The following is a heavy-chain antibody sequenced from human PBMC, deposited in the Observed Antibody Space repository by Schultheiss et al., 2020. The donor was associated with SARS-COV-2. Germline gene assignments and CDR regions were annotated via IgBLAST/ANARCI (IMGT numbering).Heavy chain of an antibody. V-gene: IGHV4-61*01. CDR1: GGSVSRGSYY. CDR3: ARDRNYFGA. Sequence: SQTLSLTCAVSGGSVSRGSYYWSWIRQPPGKGLEWIGHIYYSGSTNYNPSLKSRVTISVDTSKNQFSLKLSSVTAADTAVYYCARDRNYFGAWGQGTLVTVSS. J-gene: IGHJ5*02. CDR2: IYYSGST. D-gene: IGHD3-10*01.